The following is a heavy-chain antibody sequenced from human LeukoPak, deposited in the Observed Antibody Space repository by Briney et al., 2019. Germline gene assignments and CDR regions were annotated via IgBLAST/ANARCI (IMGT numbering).Heavy chain of an antibody. Sequence: PGGSLRLSCAASGFTFSSYGMHWVRQAPGKGLEWVAVISYDGSNKYYADSVKGRFTISRDNSKNSLYLQMSSLSAEDTALYYCVKRSGGRSAASNSDYYYGMDVWGLGTTVTVSS. CDR2: ISYDGSNK. CDR3: VKRSGGRSAASNSDYYYGMDV. CDR1: GFTFSSYG. J-gene: IGHJ6*02. V-gene: IGHV3-30*03. D-gene: IGHD3-10*01.